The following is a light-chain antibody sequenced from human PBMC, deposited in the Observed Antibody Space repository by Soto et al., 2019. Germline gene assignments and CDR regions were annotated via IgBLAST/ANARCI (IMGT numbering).Light chain of an antibody. J-gene: IGLJ3*02. Sequence: QSVLTQPPSASGTPGQRVTISCSGSTSNLGSNFIYWYRQLPGAAPKLLISRNNQRPSGVPDRFSGSKSGTSASLAISGLRSEDEAVYHCASWDDSLSGVVFGGGTKVTVL. CDR3: ASWDDSLSGVV. CDR1: TSNLGSNF. CDR2: RNN. V-gene: IGLV1-47*01.